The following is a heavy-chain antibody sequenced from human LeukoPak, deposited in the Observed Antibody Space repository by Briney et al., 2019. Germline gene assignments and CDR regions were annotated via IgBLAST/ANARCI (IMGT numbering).Heavy chain of an antibody. V-gene: IGHV4-61*02. CDR3: LLRRDGYTHFDY. CDR2: IYTSGST. D-gene: IGHD5-24*01. J-gene: IGHJ4*02. CDR1: GGSISSDNYY. Sequence: PSQTLSLTCTVSGGSISSDNYYGNWIRQPAGKGLEWMGRIYTSGSTNYNPSLKTRVTISIDMSKNQFSLKLTSVTAADTAVYYCLLRRDGYTHFDYWGQGTLVTVSS.